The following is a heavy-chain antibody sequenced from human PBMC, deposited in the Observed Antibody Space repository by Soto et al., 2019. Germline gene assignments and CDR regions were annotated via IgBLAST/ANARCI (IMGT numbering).Heavy chain of an antibody. V-gene: IGHV4-59*01. Sequence: SETLSLTCTVSGGSLTSYYWIWIRQPPGKGLEWIGSIHNSGSTNYNPSLKGRVTISLDTPKKQFSLKVTSVTAADTAMYYCARGYCSSSSCYEFDHWGQGSLVTVAS. CDR3: ARGYCSSSSCYEFDH. CDR1: GGSLTSYY. D-gene: IGHD2-2*01. J-gene: IGHJ4*02. CDR2: IHNSGST.